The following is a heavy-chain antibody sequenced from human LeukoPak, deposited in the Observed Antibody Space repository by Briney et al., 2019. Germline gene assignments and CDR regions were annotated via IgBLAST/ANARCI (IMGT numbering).Heavy chain of an antibody. CDR3: ARDGASSGYSFDY. Sequence: KPSETLSLTCTVSGGSISSYYWSWIRQPAGKGLECIGRIYSSGSTKYNPSLTSRVTMSVDTSKNQFSLKLSSVTAADTAVYYCARDGASSGYSFDYWGQGTLVTVSS. D-gene: IGHD3-22*01. V-gene: IGHV4-4*07. CDR1: GGSISSYY. J-gene: IGHJ4*02. CDR2: IYSSGST.